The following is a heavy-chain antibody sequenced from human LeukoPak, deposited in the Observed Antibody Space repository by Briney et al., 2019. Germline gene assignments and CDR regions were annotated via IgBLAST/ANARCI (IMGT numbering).Heavy chain of an antibody. CDR2: IYTSGST. CDR3: ARGNGDYVYYFDY. Sequence: SETLSLTCTVSGGSISSGSYYWSWIRQPAGKGLEWIGRIYTSGSTNYNPSLKSRVTISVDTSKNQFSLKLSSVTAADTAVYYCARGNGDYVYYFDYWGQGTLVTVSS. D-gene: IGHD4-17*01. J-gene: IGHJ4*02. CDR1: GGSISSGSYY. V-gene: IGHV4-61*02.